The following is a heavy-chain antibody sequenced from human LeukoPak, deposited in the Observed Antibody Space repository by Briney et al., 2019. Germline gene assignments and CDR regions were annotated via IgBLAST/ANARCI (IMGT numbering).Heavy chain of an antibody. Sequence: ASVKVSCKASGYTFTSYGISWVRQAPGQGLEWVGWISAYNGNTNYAQKLQGRVTMTTDTSTSTAYMELRSLRSDDTAVYYCARDQGENYDFWSGPYYYYGMDVWGQGTTVTVSS. CDR1: GYTFTSYG. J-gene: IGHJ6*02. D-gene: IGHD3-3*01. V-gene: IGHV1-18*01. CDR2: ISAYNGNT. CDR3: ARDQGENYDFWSGPYYYYGMDV.